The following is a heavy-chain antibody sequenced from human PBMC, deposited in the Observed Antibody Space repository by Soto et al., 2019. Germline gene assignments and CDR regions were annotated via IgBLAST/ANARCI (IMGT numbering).Heavy chain of an antibody. CDR1: GGCISSYY. D-gene: IGHD6-13*01. V-gene: IGHV4-59*01. J-gene: IGHJ4*02. CDR2: IYYSGST. CDR3: ARIAAAGTDY. Sequence: PSETLSLTCTVSGGCISSYYWSWIRQPPGKGLEWIGYIYYSGSTNYNPSLKSRVTISVDTSKNQFSLKLSSVTAADTAVYYCARIAAAGTDYWGQGTLVTVSS.